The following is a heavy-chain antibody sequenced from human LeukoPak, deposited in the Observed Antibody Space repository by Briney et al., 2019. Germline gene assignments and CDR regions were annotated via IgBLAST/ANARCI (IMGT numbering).Heavy chain of an antibody. Sequence: SETLSLTCTVSGGSISYSSYYWGWIRQPPGRGLEWIGYIYYSGYTNYNPSLKSRVTISVDTSKNQFSLKLSSVTAADTAVYYCARTTTVRGTYYMDVWGKGTTVTISS. J-gene: IGHJ6*03. V-gene: IGHV4-61*05. D-gene: IGHD3-10*01. CDR2: IYYSGYT. CDR1: GGSISYSSYY. CDR3: ARTTTVRGTYYMDV.